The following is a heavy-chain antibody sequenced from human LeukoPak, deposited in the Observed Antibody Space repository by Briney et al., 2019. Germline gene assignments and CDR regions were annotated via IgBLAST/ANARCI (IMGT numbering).Heavy chain of an antibody. CDR3: ARVLSSSWYNYYYYYMDV. CDR2: INHSGST. D-gene: IGHD6-13*01. V-gene: IGHV4-34*01. Sequence: SETLSLTCAVYGGSFSGYYWSWIRQPPGKGLEWIGEINHSGSTTYNPSLKSRATISVDTSKNQFSLKLSSVTAADTAVYYCARVLSSSWYNYYYYYMDVWGKGTTVTVSS. CDR1: GGSFSGYY. J-gene: IGHJ6*03.